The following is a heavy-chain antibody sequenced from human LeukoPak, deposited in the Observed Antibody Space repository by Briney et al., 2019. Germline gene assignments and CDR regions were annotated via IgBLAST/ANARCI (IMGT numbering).Heavy chain of an antibody. CDR3: ARERLSGSYGMDV. D-gene: IGHD3-16*01. CDR2: IYYSGST. J-gene: IGHJ6*02. CDR1: GGSISSYY. Sequence: SETLSLTCTVSGGSISSYYWSWIRQPPGKGLEWIGYIYYSGSTNYNPSLKSRVTILVDTSKDQFSLVLTSVTAADTAMYYCARERLSGSYGMDVWGQGTTVTVSS. V-gene: IGHV4-59*01.